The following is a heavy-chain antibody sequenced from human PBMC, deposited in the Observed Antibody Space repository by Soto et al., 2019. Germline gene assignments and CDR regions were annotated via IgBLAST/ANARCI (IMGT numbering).Heavy chain of an antibody. CDR3: ARQSRYCSGGGCYPSAEYFQH. V-gene: IGHV4-34*01. CDR2: INHSGST. J-gene: IGHJ1*01. CDR1: GGSFSGYY. D-gene: IGHD2-15*01. Sequence: SETLSLTCAVYGGSFSGYYWSWIRQPPGKGLEWIGEINHSGSTNYNPSLKSRVTISVDTSKNQFSLKLSSVTAADTAVYYCARQSRYCSGGGCYPSAEYFQHWGQGTLVTVSS.